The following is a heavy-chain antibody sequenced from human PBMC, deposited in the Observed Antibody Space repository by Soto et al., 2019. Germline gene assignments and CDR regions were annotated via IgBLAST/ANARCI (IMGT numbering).Heavy chain of an antibody. V-gene: IGHV4-30-4*08. Sequence: PSETLSLTCTVSGGSISYEYYHWTWIRQSPGKGLEWIGYIHYSGSIIYNPSFKSRVTISVDTSKNQFSLQLSSVTAADTAVYFCAREDDGGDRDYYGLDVWGLGTTVTVSS. CDR1: GGSISYEYYH. J-gene: IGHJ6*02. D-gene: IGHD2-21*02. CDR2: IHYSGSI. CDR3: AREDDGGDRDYYGLDV.